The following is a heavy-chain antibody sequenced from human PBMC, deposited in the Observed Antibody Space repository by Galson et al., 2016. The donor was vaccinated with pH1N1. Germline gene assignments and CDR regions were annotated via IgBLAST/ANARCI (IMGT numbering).Heavy chain of an antibody. CDR1: GFTSDDYA. V-gene: IGHV3-9*02. CDR3: ARNSGWFGGDFDY. J-gene: IGHJ4*02. Sequence: SLRLSCAASGFTSDDYAMHWVRQAPGKGLEWLSGISWNGGSMDYADSVKGRFTISRGSAKNSLYLQMNSLRAEDTALYYCARNSGWFGGDFDYWGQGTLVTVSS. CDR2: ISWNGGSM. D-gene: IGHD6-19*01.